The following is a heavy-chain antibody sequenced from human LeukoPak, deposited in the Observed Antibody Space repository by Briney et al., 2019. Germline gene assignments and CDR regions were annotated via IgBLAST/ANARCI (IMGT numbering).Heavy chain of an antibody. CDR2: IYTSGST. CDR1: GGSISSYY. CDR3: ARDLEGSWYGYFDY. D-gene: IGHD2-15*01. J-gene: IGHJ4*02. V-gene: IGHV4-4*07. Sequence: NTSETLSLTCTVSGGSISSYYWSWIRQPAGKGLEWIGRIYTSGSTNYNPSLKSRVTMSVDTSKNQFSLKPSSVTAADTAVYYCARDLEGSWYGYFDYWDQGTLVTVSS.